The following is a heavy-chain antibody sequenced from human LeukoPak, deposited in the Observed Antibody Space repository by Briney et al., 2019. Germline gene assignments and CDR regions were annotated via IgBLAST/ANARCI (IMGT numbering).Heavy chain of an antibody. V-gene: IGHV1-46*01. CDR2: INPSDGST. CDR1: GYTFTSHY. J-gene: IGHJ4*02. Sequence: ASVKASCKASGYTFTSHYIHWVRQAPGQGLEWMGIINPSDGSTTSAQKFQGRVTMTRDTSITTVYMELRSLRSDDTAVYYCASPAGSNYDVLTGPGYCDYWGQGTLVTVSS. CDR3: ASPAGSNYDVLTGPGYCDY. D-gene: IGHD3-9*01.